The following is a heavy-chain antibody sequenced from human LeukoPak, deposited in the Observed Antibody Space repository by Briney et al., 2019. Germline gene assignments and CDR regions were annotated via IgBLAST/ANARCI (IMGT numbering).Heavy chain of an antibody. V-gene: IGHV1-18*01. CDR2: ISPYNGNT. Sequence: EASVKVSCKATGYTFTTYGISWVRQAPGQGLEWMGWISPYNGNTNFAQKFQGRVTMTTDTSTSTAYMELRSLKSDDTAVYYCARDWGRIFSGGDFDYWGQGTLVTVSS. J-gene: IGHJ4*02. CDR3: ARDWGRIFSGGDFDY. D-gene: IGHD6-19*01. CDR1: GYTFTTYG.